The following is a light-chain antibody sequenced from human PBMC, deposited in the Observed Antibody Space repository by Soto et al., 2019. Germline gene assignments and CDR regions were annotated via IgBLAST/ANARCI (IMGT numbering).Light chain of an antibody. CDR1: QNVLYSSNNKNY. J-gene: IGKJ4*01. CDR3: QQYYSAPLT. Sequence: ILMTHSHATLPVSLGGNTTINCKYTQNVLYSSNNKNYLAWYQQKPGQPPKLLIYWASTRESGVPDRFSGSGSGTDFTLTISSLQAEDVAVYYCQQYYSAPLTFGGGTKVDIK. CDR2: WAS. V-gene: IGKV4-1*01.